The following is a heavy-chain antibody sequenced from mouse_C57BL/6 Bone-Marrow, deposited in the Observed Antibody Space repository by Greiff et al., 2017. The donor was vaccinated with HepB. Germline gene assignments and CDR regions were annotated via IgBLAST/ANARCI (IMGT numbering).Heavy chain of an antibody. Sequence: VKLLESGPGLVAPSQSLSITCTVSGFSFTSYGVSWVRQPPGKGLEWLGVIWGDGSTNYHSALISRLSISKENSTNQVYLKLNSLQTDDTATYYCAKRAFYDGYYVDYWGQGTTLTVSS. CDR3: AKRAFYDGYYVDY. CDR1: GFSFTSYG. V-gene: IGHV2-3*01. J-gene: IGHJ2*01. CDR2: IWGDGST. D-gene: IGHD2-3*01.